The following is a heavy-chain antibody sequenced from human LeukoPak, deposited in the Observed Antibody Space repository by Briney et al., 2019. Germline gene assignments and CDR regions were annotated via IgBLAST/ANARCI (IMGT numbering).Heavy chain of an antibody. Sequence: GASVKVSCKVSGYTLTGLSMHWVRQAPGKGLEWMGGFDPEDGETIYAQKFQGRVTMTEDTSTDTAYMELSSLRSEDTAVYYCATRYDYVWGSYRYPDYWGQGTLVTVSS. CDR3: ATRYDYVWGSYRYPDY. J-gene: IGHJ4*02. D-gene: IGHD3-16*02. CDR2: FDPEDGET. V-gene: IGHV1-24*01. CDR1: GYTLTGLS.